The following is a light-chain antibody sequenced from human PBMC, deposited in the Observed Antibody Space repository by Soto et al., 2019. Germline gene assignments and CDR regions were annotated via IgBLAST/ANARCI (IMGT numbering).Light chain of an antibody. Sequence: DVVMTQSPLFLPDTLGQPASISCRSSQSLLYRDGNTYLNWFQQRPGQSPRRLIYEVFNRDSGVPDRFSGSGSGTDFTLKISRVEAEDVGVYYCMQGISWPYTFGQGTQLEIK. J-gene: IGKJ2*01. CDR3: MQGISWPYT. V-gene: IGKV2-30*01. CDR2: EVF. CDR1: QSLLYRDGNTY.